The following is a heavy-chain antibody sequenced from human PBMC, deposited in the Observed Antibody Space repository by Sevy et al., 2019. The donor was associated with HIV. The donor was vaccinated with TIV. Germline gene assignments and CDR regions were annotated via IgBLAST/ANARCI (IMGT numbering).Heavy chain of an antibody. Sequence: GGSLRLSCAVSGFTFSNYWMSWVRQAPGKGLECVANINQDGGEKYYLDSMKGRIFVSRDNAKNSLYLQMDSLRAEDTAVYYCAGEQITAAKPDYFDYWGQGTLVTVSS. CDR1: GFTFSNYW. V-gene: IGHV3-7*01. J-gene: IGHJ4*02. CDR3: AGEQITAAKPDYFDY. CDR2: INQDGGEK. D-gene: IGHD1-20*01.